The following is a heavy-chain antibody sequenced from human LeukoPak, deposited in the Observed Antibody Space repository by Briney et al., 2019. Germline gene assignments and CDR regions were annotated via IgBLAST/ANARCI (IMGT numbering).Heavy chain of an antibody. J-gene: IGHJ1*01. CDR3: ARAEVLLWFEESPGAEYFQH. CDR2: ISTRGSYI. Sequence: PGGSLRLPCAASGFTFSSYNMNWVRQAPGKGLGWVSSISTRGSYIYYADSLKGRFTISRDNAKNSLYLQMNSLRAEDTAVYYCARAEVLLWFEESPGAEYFQHWGQGTLVTVSS. D-gene: IGHD3-10*01. CDR1: GFTFSSYN. V-gene: IGHV3-21*01.